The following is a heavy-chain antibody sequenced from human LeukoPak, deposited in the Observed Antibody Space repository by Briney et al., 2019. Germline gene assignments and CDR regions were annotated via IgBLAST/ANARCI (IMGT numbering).Heavy chain of an antibody. Sequence: GGSLRLSCAASGFTFSSYSMNWVRQAPGKGLEWVSSITSSSSYIYYADSVKGRFTISRDNAKNSLYLQMNSLRAGDTAVYYCARSLEMGYGYWGQGTLVTVSS. J-gene: IGHJ4*02. CDR1: GFTFSSYS. CDR2: ITSSSSYI. V-gene: IGHV3-21*01. D-gene: IGHD2-8*01. CDR3: ARSLEMGYGY.